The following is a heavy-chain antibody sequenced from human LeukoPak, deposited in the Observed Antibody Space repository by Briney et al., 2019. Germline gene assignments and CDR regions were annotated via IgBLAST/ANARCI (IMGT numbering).Heavy chain of an antibody. CDR2: MNPNSGNT. D-gene: IGHD6-19*01. CDR3: ARGSPKYSSGWPNNWFDP. Sequence: GASVKVSCKASGYTLTSYDINWVRQATGQGLEWMGWMNPNSGNTGYAQKFQGRVTMTRNTSISTAYMELSSLRSEDTAVYYCARGSPKYSSGWPNNWFDPWGQGTLVTVSS. V-gene: IGHV1-8*01. CDR1: GYTLTSYD. J-gene: IGHJ5*02.